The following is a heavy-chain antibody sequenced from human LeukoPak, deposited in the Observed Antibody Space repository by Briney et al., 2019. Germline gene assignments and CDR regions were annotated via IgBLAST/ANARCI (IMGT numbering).Heavy chain of an antibody. CDR3: ATAGMATIMPLDY. Sequence: ASVKVSCKVSGYTLTELSIHWVRQAPGKGLEWMGGFDPEDGETIYAQKFQGRVTMTEDTSTDTAYMELSSLRSEDTAVYYCATAGMATIMPLDYWGQGTLVTVSS. CDR2: FDPEDGET. CDR1: GYTLTELS. V-gene: IGHV1-24*01. J-gene: IGHJ4*02. D-gene: IGHD5-24*01.